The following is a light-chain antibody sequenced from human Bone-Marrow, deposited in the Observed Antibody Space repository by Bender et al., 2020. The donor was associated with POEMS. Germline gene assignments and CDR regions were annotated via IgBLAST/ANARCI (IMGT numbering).Light chain of an antibody. Sequence: QSVLTQPPSVSGAPGQRVSISCTGSSSNIGGGYDVNWYQQVPGAAPKLLLYGTTNRSSGVPDRFSGSKSGNSVSLAITGLQSEDEADYYCFSYGGGVSPFGTGTKVTVL. CDR3: FSYGGGVSP. J-gene: IGLJ1*01. CDR2: GTT. CDR1: SSNIGGGYD. V-gene: IGLV1-40*01.